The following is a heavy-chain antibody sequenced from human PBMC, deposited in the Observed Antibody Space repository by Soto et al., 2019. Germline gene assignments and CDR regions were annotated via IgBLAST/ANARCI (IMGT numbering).Heavy chain of an antibody. CDR1: GSTFTSYA. Sequence: ASVKVSCKASGSTFTSYAMHWVRRAPGQRLEWMGWINAGNGNTKYSQKFQGRVTITRDTSASTAYMELSSLRSEDTAVYYCARESFPKAAAGTPRYYYYGMDVWGQGTTVTVSS. J-gene: IGHJ6*02. CDR2: INAGNGNT. CDR3: ARESFPKAAAGTPRYYYYGMDV. V-gene: IGHV1-3*01. D-gene: IGHD6-13*01.